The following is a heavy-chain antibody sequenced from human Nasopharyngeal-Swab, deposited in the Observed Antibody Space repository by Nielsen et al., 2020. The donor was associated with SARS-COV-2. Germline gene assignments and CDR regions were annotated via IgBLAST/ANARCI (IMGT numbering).Heavy chain of an antibody. CDR2: ISWNSGSI. CDR1: GFTFDDYA. J-gene: IGHJ3*02. V-gene: IGHV3-9*01. D-gene: IGHD5-24*01. CDR3: AKEIEMARRVYAFDI. Sequence: SLKISCAASGFTFDDYAMHWVRQGPGKGLEWVSGISWNSGSIGYADSVKGRFTISRDNAKNSLNLQMNSLRVEDTALYYCAKEIEMARRVYAFDIWGQGTMVTVSS.